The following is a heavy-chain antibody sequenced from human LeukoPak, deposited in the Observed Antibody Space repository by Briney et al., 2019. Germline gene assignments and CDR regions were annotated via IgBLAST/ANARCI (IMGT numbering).Heavy chain of an antibody. J-gene: IGHJ5*02. CDR3: ARGRWLRFDP. D-gene: IGHD5-24*01. Sequence: SETLSLTCTVSGGSISSGSYYWSWVRQPPGKGLEWIGYIYYSGSTNYNPSLKSRVTISVDTSKNQFSLKLSSVTAADTAVYYCARGRWLRFDPWGQGTLVTVSS. CDR1: GGSISSGSYY. CDR2: IYYSGST. V-gene: IGHV4-61*01.